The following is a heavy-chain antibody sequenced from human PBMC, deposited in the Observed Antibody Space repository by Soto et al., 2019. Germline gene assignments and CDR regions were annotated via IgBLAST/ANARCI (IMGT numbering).Heavy chain of an antibody. J-gene: IGHJ6*03. CDR2: INAGNGNT. CDR3: ARGYCSSTSCYDGGFPDYYYYYMDV. D-gene: IGHD2-2*01. CDR1: GYTFTSYA. V-gene: IGHV1-3*01. Sequence: ASVKVSCKASGYTFTSYAMHWVRQAPGQRLEWMGWINAGNGNTKYSQKFQGRVTITRDTSASTAYMELSSLRSEDTAVYYCARGYCSSTSCYDGGFPDYYYYYMDVWGKGTTVTVSS.